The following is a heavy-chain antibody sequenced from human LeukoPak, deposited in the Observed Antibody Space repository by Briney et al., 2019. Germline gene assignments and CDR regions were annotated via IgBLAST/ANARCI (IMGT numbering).Heavy chain of an antibody. CDR1: GGPFSGYY. CDR3: ARPFLGYCSSTSCYTEAFDI. J-gene: IGHJ3*02. D-gene: IGHD2-2*02. V-gene: IGHV4-30-4*08. CDR2: IYYSGST. Sequence: ASETLSLTCAVYGGPFSGYYWSWIRQPPGKGLEWIGYIYYSGSTYYNPSLKSRVTISVDTSKNQFSLKLSSVTAADTAVYYCARPFLGYCSSTSCYTEAFDIWGQGTMVTVSS.